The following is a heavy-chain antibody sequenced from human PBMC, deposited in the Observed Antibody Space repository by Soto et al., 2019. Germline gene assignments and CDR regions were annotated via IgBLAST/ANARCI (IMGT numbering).Heavy chain of an antibody. Sequence: ASVKVSCKASGYTFTSYGISWVRQAPGQGLEWMGWISAYNGNTEYAQKFQGRVTMTTDTSTNTAYMEMKSLGSDDTAVYYCARGTGDYYWSFDLWGRGTLVTVSS. CDR1: GYTFTSYG. D-gene: IGHD7-27*01. J-gene: IGHJ2*01. CDR2: ISAYNGNT. V-gene: IGHV1-18*01. CDR3: ARGTGDYYWSFDL.